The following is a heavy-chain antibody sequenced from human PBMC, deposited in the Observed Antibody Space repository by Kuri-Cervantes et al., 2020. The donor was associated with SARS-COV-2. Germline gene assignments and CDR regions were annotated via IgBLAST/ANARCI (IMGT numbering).Heavy chain of an antibody. CDR1: GFTFSSYG. J-gene: IGHJ4*02. V-gene: IGHV3-30*18. D-gene: IGHD3-22*01. CDR2: ISYDGSNK. Sequence: GESLKISCAASGFTFSSYGMHWVRQAPGKGLEWVAVISYDGSNKYYADLVKGRFTISRDNSKNTLYLQMNSLRAEDTAVYYCAKGGDMIVVVILRYWGQGTLVTVSS. CDR3: AKGGDMIVVVILRY.